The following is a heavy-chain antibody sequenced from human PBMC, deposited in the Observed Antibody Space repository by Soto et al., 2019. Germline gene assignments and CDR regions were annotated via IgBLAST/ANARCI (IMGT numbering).Heavy chain of an antibody. CDR1: GLTFSHYA. CDR3: AKDRRYDFWSGYGGYMDV. Sequence: QVQLVESGGGVVQAGRSLRLSCAASGLTFSHYAMHWVRQAPGKGLEWVAVKSYEGDNKYYPDSVKGRFTISRDNSKNTLYLQMNTLRPEDTAVYYCAKDRRYDFWSGYGGYMDVWGKGTTVIVSS. V-gene: IGHV3-30*18. D-gene: IGHD3-3*01. CDR2: KSYEGDNK. J-gene: IGHJ6*03.